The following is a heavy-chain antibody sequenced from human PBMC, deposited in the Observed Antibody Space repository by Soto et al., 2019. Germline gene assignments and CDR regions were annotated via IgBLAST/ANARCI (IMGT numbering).Heavy chain of an antibody. CDR2: ISSSGSTI. CDR1: GFTSSSYE. CDR3: ARNQLRIRWLQLIPLGY. J-gene: IGHJ4*02. V-gene: IGHV3-48*03. Sequence: GGSLRLSCAASGFTSSSYEMNWVRQAPGKGLEWVSYISSSGSTIYYADSVKGRFTISRDNAKNSLYLQMNSLRAEDTAVYYCARNQLRIRWLQLIPLGYWGQGTLVTVSS. D-gene: IGHD5-12*01.